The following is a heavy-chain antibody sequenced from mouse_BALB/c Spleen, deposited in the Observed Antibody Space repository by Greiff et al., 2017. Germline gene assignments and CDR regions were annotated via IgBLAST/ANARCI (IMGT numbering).Heavy chain of an antibody. CDR1: GFTFSSYG. V-gene: IGHV5-6*01. Sequence: EVQLVESGGDLVKPGGSLKLSCAASGFTFSSYGMSWVRQTPDKRLEWVATISSGGSYTYYPDSVKGRFTISRDNAKNTLYLQMSSLKSEDTAMYYCARHPSTTVVATNAMDYWGQGTSVTVSS. D-gene: IGHD1-1*01. CDR3: ARHPSTTVVATNAMDY. CDR2: ISSGGSYT. J-gene: IGHJ4*01.